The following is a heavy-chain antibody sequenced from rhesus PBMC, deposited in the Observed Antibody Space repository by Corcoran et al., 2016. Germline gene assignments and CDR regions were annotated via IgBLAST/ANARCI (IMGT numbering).Heavy chain of an antibody. CDR1: GYSISSGYG. J-gene: IGHJ4*01. Sequence: QLQLQESGPGLVKPSETLSLTCAVSGYSISSGYGWSWIRQRPGKGLEWIGYISYSGGTSYNPSLKSRVTISRDTSRSQVSLKLSSVTAADTAVYYCARDWERQPFDYWGQGVLVTVSS. V-gene: IGHV4-122*02. D-gene: IGHD6-25*01. CDR3: ARDWERQPFDY. CDR2: ISYSGGT.